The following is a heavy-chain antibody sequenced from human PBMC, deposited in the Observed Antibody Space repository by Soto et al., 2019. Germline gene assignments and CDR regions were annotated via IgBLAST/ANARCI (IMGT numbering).Heavy chain of an antibody. CDR1: GGSFSGYY. Sequence: PSETLSLTCAVYGGSFSGYYWSWIRQPPGKGLEWIGEINHSGSTNYNPSLKSRVTISVDTSKNQFSLKLSSVTAADTAVYYFARAGPGIAAAPPASVYYGMDVWGQGTTVTVSS. CDR3: ARAGPGIAAAPPASVYYGMDV. CDR2: INHSGST. V-gene: IGHV4-34*01. D-gene: IGHD6-13*01. J-gene: IGHJ6*02.